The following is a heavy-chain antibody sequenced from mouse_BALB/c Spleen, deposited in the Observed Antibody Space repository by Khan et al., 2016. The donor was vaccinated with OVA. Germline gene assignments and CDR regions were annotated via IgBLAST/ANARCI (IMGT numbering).Heavy chain of an antibody. J-gene: IGHJ4*01. CDR2: ISYSGST. D-gene: IGHD1-1*01. V-gene: IGHV3-2*02. CDR1: GYSITSNYA. Sequence: EVQLQESGPGLVKPSQSLSLTCTVTGYSITSNYAWNWIRQFPGNKLEWMGYISYSGSTNYNPSLKSRISITRDTSKNQFFLQLNSVTTEDTTTYYCARGNYYGDAVDYWGQGTSITFAS. CDR3: ARGNYYGDAVDY.